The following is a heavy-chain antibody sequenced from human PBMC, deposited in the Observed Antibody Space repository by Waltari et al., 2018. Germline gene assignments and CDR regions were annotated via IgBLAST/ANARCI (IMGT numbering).Heavy chain of an antibody. D-gene: IGHD2-21*01. J-gene: IGHJ1*01. CDR3: AKAVAVDLPAEYFQH. V-gene: IGHV3-23*01. Sequence: EVQLLESGGGLVQPGGSLRLSCAASGFTFSSYAMSWVRQAPGKGLEWVSAISGSGGSTYYADSVKGRFTISRDNAKNTLYLQMNSLRAEYTAVYYCAKAVAVDLPAEYFQHWGQGTLVTVSS. CDR1: GFTFSSYA. CDR2: ISGSGGST.